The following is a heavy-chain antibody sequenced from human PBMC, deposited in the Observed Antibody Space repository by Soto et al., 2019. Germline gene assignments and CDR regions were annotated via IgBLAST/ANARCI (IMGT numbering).Heavy chain of an antibody. J-gene: IGHJ4*02. V-gene: IGHV4-39*07. D-gene: IGHD1-7*01. CDR3: ARGLNWNYGAFDY. Sequence: PSETLSLTCTVSGGSISSSDYYWGWIRQPPGKGLEWIGSIYYSGSTYYNPSLKSRVTISVDTSKNQFSLKLSSVTAADRAVYYCARGLNWNYGAFDYWGQGTLVTVSS. CDR2: IYYSGST. CDR1: GGSISSSDYY.